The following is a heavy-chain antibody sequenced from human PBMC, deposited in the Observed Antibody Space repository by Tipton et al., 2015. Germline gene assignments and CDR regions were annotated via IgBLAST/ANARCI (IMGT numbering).Heavy chain of an antibody. CDR2: ISGSGSNT. J-gene: IGHJ4*02. Sequence: SLRLSCAASGFTFSSYAMSWVRQAPGKGLDWVSSISGSGSNTYYADSVKGRFTISRDNSKNTLYLQMNGLRSEDTAVYYCAKAHNMVATGGNYWGQGTLVTVSS. V-gene: IGHV3-23*01. CDR1: GFTFSSYA. D-gene: IGHD5-12*01. CDR3: AKAHNMVATGGNY.